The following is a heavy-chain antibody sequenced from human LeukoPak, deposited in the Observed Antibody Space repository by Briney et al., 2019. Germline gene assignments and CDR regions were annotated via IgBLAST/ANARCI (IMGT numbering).Heavy chain of an antibody. J-gene: IGHJ5*02. CDR2: INPSGGST. CDR3: AGGRVDTALYHNWFDP. V-gene: IGHV1-46*01. Sequence: ASVKVSCKASGYTFTSYYMHWVRQAPGQGLEWMGIINPSGGSTSYAQKFQGRVTMTRDTSTSTVYMELSSLRSVDTAVYYCAGGRVDTALYHNWFDPWGQGTLVTVSS. D-gene: IGHD5-18*01. CDR1: GYTFTSYY.